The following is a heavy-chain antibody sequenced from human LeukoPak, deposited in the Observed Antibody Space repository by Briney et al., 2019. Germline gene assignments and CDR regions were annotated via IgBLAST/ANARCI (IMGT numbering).Heavy chain of an antibody. D-gene: IGHD6-19*01. V-gene: IGHV4-39*07. Sequence: SETLSLTCTVSGGSISSSYYYWGWVRQPPGKGLEWIGSIFYSGSTYYNPSLKSRVTISVDTSKNQFSLRLISVTAADTAVYYCARGQGFGWYYFDYWGQGTLVAVSS. CDR3: ARGQGFGWYYFDY. CDR2: IFYSGST. CDR1: GGSISSSYYY. J-gene: IGHJ4*02.